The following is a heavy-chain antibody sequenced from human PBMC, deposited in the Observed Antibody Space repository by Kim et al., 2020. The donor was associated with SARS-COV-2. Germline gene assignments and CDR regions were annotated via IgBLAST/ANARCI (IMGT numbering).Heavy chain of an antibody. D-gene: IGHD6-13*01. J-gene: IGHJ3*02. CDR3: ARTPYSSSFPGFFDI. CDR1: GYSFTSYW. V-gene: IGHV5-51*01. CDR2: IYPGDSDT. Sequence: GESLKISCKGSGYSFTSYWIGWVRQMPGKGLEWMGIIYPGDSDTRYSPSFQGQVTISADKSISTAYLQWSSLKASDTAMYYCARTPYSSSFPGFFDIWGQGTMVTVSS.